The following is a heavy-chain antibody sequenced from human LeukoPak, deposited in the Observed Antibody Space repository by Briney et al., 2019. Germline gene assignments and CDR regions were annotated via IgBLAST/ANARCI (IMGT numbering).Heavy chain of an antibody. Sequence: XASGFTXXSYAMXWVRQAXGKGLEWXXAISGSGGSTYYADSVKGRFTISRDNSKNTLYLQMNSLRAEDTAVYYCAKDREQLATEHFDYWGQGTLVTVSS. CDR1: GFTXXSYA. V-gene: IGHV3-23*01. CDR2: ISGSGGST. CDR3: AKDREQLATEHFDY. J-gene: IGHJ4*02. D-gene: IGHD6-13*01.